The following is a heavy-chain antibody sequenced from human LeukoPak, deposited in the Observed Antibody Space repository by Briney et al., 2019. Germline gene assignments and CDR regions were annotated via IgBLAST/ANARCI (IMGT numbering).Heavy chain of an antibody. CDR3: ARALSTMVRGVYYYYGMDV. D-gene: IGHD3-10*01. CDR1: GYTFTSYY. V-gene: IGHV1-69*13. CDR2: IIPIFGTA. J-gene: IGHJ6*04. Sequence: ASVKVSCKASGYTFTSYYMHWVRQAPGQGLEWMGGIIPIFGTANYAQKFQGRVTITADESTSTAYVELSSLRSEDTAVYYCARALSTMVRGVYYYYGMDVWGKGTTVTVSS.